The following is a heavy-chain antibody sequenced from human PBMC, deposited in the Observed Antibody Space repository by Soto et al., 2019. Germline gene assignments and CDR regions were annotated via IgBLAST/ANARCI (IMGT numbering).Heavy chain of an antibody. J-gene: IGHJ4*02. CDR1: GYTLTSYG. V-gene: IGHV1-18*01. Sequence: QVQLVQSGAAVKKPGASVKVSCKTAGYTLTSYGLSWVRKAPGQGLEWKGWSSGYNGNTNYARKLQGIVTMTTDTSTSQAYMELRSLRSDDTAVYYCARYVHGDPYYWGQGTLVTVSS. CDR3: ARYVHGDPYY. CDR2: SSGYNGNT. D-gene: IGHD3-10*01.